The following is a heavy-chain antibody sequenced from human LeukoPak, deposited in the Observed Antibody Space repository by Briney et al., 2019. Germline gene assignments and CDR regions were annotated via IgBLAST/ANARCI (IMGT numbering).Heavy chain of an antibody. V-gene: IGHV3-21*01. J-gene: IGHJ4*02. CDR1: EFTFSSYT. CDR3: ARGLITMTVVVPLDY. D-gene: IGHD3-22*01. Sequence: RGSLRLSCAASEFTFSSYTMSWVRQAPGKGLGWVSSISSSSSYIYYADSVKGRFTISRDNAKNSLYLQMNSLRAEDTAVYYCARGLITMTVVVPLDYWGQGTLVTVSS. CDR2: ISSSSSYI.